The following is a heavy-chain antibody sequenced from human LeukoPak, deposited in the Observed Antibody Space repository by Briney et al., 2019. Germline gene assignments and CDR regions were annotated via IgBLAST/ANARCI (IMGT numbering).Heavy chain of an antibody. J-gene: IGHJ4*02. CDR3: ARLGESTTDFDY. V-gene: IGHV3-21*01. CDR1: GFTFITYS. D-gene: IGHD1-14*01. CDR2: ISSITSSYI. Sequence: MAGGSPRLSCAASGFTFITYSMTWVRQAPGKGLEWVSSISSITSSYIHYADSVKGRFTISRDNVKNSLYLQMNSLRAEDTAVYYCARLGESTTDFDYWGQGTLVTVSS.